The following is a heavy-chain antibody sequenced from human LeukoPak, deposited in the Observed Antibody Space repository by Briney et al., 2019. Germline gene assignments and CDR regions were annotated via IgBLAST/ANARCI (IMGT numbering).Heavy chain of an antibody. D-gene: IGHD2-2*01. CDR2: IIQDESEK. CDR3: ARGRKDCSRSACYEFNF. V-gene: IGHV3-7*01. J-gene: IGHJ4*02. CDR1: GFTFSNYW. Sequence: GGSLRLSCAASGFTFSNYWMSWVRQAPGKGLEWVANIIQDESEKYYVDSVKGRFTISRDNAKNSLYLQMNSLRAEDTAVYYCARGRKDCSRSACYEFNFWGQGTLVTVSS.